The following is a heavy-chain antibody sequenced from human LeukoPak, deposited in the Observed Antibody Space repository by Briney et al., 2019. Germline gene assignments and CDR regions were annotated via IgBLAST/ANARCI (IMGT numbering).Heavy chain of an antibody. J-gene: IGHJ4*02. Sequence: PSETLSLTCSVSSGSISSSSYYWGWIRQPPGKGLEWIGSIYYSGSTYYNPSLKSRVTISVDTSQNQFSLKLTSVTAADTAVYYCARHPIPRIAAAGYFDYWGQGTLVTVSS. V-gene: IGHV4-39*01. CDR2: IYYSGST. D-gene: IGHD6-13*01. CDR1: SGSISSSSYY. CDR3: ARHPIPRIAAAGYFDY.